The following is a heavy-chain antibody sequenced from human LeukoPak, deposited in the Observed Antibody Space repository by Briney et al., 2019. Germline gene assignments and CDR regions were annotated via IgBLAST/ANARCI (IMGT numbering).Heavy chain of an antibody. Sequence: SVKVSCKASGGPFGTSGFNWVRQAPGQGLEWMGRFIPILNMADYAQKFQGRVTITADKSTSTAYMELSSLGSEDTAVYYCARDRGVGASSVDSWGQGTVVTVSS. J-gene: IGHJ4*02. D-gene: IGHD1-26*01. V-gene: IGHV1-69*04. CDR1: GGPFGTSG. CDR3: ARDRGVGASSVDS. CDR2: FIPILNMA.